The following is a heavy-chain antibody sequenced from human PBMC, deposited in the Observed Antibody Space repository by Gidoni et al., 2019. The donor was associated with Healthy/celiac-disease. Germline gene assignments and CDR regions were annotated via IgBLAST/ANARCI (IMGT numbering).Heavy chain of an antibody. D-gene: IGHD3-3*01. V-gene: IGHV4-39*01. CDR1: GCSISISSYY. CDR2: IYYSGST. J-gene: IGHJ2*01. Sequence: QLQLQESGPGLVKPSETLSPTCTVSGCSISISSYYWGWIRQPPGKGLEWIGSIYYSGSTYYNPSLKSRVTISVDTSKNQFSLKLSSVTAADTAVYYCARPASYDFWSGYYYRNWYFDLWGRGTLVTVSS. CDR3: ARPASYDFWSGYYYRNWYFDL.